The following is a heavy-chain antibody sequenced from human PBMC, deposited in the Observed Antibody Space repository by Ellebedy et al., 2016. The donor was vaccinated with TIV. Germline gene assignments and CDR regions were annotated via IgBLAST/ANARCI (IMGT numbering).Heavy chain of an antibody. CDR2: IYWIDDK. CDR1: GFSLSTSGVA. CDR3: VYRPQKFRGGFDP. Sequence: SGPTLVKPTQTLTLTCTFSGFSLSTSGVAVGWIRQPPGKALEWLSLIYWIDDKRYSPSLKSRLTIIKDTSKNQVVLTLTNVDPLDTATYYCVYRPQKFRGGFDPWGQGILVTVSS. J-gene: IGHJ5*02. V-gene: IGHV2-5*01.